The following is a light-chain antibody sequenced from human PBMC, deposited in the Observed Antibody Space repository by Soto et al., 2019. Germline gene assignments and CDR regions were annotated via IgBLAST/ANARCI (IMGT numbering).Light chain of an antibody. Sequence: EIVMTQSPATLSVSPGERATLSCRASQSVSSNLAWYQQKPGQAPRLLIYGASTRATGIPARFSGSGSGTEFNLTISSLQSEDFAVYYCQQYNNWPPGRTFGGGTKVEIK. CDR3: QQYNNWPPGRT. CDR1: QSVSSN. J-gene: IGKJ4*01. CDR2: GAS. V-gene: IGKV3-15*01.